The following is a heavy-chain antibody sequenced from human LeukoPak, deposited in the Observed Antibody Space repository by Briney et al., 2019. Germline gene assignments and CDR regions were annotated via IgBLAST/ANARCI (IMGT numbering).Heavy chain of an antibody. D-gene: IGHD6-6*01. CDR2: IYYSGST. V-gene: IGHV4-59*12. Sequence: SETLSLTCTVSGGSISSYYWSWIRQPPGKGLEWIGYIYYSGSTNYNPSLKSRVTISVDTSKNQFSLKLSSVTAADTAVYYCASTGRQLGRDYYYYYMDVWGKGTTVTVSS. CDR1: GGSISSYY. J-gene: IGHJ6*03. CDR3: ASTGRQLGRDYYYYYMDV.